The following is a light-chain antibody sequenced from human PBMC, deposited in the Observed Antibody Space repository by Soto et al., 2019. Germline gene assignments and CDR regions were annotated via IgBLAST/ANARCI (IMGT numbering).Light chain of an antibody. CDR2: TAA. CDR1: QTISNY. V-gene: IGKV1-39*01. CDR3: QQSYSAPTT. Sequence: DIQMTQSPPSLSASVGDRVTITCRASQTISNYLNWYQQNSGQAPKLLIYTAASLQSGVPSRFSGSGSGTDFTLTITTLQPEDFATYYCQQSYSAPTTFGGGTKVDIK. J-gene: IGKJ4*01.